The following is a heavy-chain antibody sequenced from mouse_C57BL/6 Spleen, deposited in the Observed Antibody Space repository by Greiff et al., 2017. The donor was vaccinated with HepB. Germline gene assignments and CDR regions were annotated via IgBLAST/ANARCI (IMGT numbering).Heavy chain of an antibody. CDR3: ARSENSYDYDGGFAY. J-gene: IGHJ3*01. CDR2: INPNNGGT. V-gene: IGHV1-26*01. Sequence: VQLQQSGPELVKPGASVKISCKASGYTFTDYYMNWVKQSHGKSLEWIGDINPNNGGTSYNQKFKGKATLTVDKSSSTAYMELRSLTSEDSAVYYCARSENSYDYDGGFAYWGQGTLVTVSA. CDR1: GYTFTDYY. D-gene: IGHD2-4*01.